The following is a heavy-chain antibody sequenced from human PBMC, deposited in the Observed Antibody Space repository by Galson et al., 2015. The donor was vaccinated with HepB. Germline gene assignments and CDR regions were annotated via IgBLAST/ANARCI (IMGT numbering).Heavy chain of an antibody. CDR3: AGYCSSTSCWRLTNWFDP. D-gene: IGHD2-2*01. CDR1: GFTFSSYA. Sequence: SLRLSCAASGFTFSSYAMSWVRQAPGKGLEWVSAISGSGGSTYYADSVKGRFTISRDNSKNTLYLQMNSLRAEDTAVYYCAGYCSSTSCWRLTNWFDPWGQGTLVTVSS. CDR2: ISGSGGST. J-gene: IGHJ5*02. V-gene: IGHV3-23*01.